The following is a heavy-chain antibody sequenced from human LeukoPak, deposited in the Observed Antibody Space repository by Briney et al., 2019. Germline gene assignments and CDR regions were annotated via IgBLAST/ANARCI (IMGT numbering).Heavy chain of an antibody. CDR1: GGSISSYY. CDR3: ARVTRGYSYGPLDY. D-gene: IGHD5-18*01. V-gene: IGHV4-59*01. Sequence: KPSETLSLTCTVSGGSISSYYWSWILQPPGKGLEWIGYIYYGGSTNYNASLKSRVTISLDTSKNQFSLKVSSVTAADTAVYYCARVTRGYSYGPLDYWGQGILVTVSS. CDR2: IYYGGST. J-gene: IGHJ4*02.